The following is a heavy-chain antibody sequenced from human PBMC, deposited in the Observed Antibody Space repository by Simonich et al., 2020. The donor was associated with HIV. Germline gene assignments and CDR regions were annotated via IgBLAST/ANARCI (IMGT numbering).Heavy chain of an antibody. V-gene: IGHV1-18*01. Sequence: QVQLVQSGAEVKKPGASVKVSCKASGYTLTSYGISWVRQAPGQGLEWMGWNSANNGNTTYEQKLQGRVTMTTDTSTSTAYMELRSLRSDDTAVYYCARDGGSRDYYYYYMDVWGKGTTVIVSS. J-gene: IGHJ6*03. CDR1: GYTLTSYG. CDR2: NSANNGNT. CDR3: ARDGGSRDYYYYYMDV. D-gene: IGHD2-15*01.